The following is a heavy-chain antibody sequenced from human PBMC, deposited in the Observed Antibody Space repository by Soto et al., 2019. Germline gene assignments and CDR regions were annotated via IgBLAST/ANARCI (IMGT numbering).Heavy chain of an antibody. J-gene: IGHJ4*02. CDR1: GGSISSYY. CDR2: IYNSGST. Sequence: QVQLQESGPGLVKPSETLSLTCTVSGGSISSYYWSWIRQPPGKGLEWIGYIYNSGSTNYNPSLKRRVTIAVVTPMNQYSLRLSSVTAADTAGCYCARGSPGYSIGWYRYCGQGTLVTVAS. CDR3: ARGSPGYSIGWYRY. D-gene: IGHD6-13*01. V-gene: IGHV4-59*12.